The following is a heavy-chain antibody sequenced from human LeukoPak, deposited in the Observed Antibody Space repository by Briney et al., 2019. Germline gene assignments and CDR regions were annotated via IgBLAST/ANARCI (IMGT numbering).Heavy chain of an antibody. V-gene: IGHV4-4*09. J-gene: IGHJ6*03. CDR2: FYTSANT. D-gene: IGHD4-17*01. CDR3: ARGLRDEERHYGYSYMDV. Sequence: PSETLSLTCTVSGDSVSGYYGSWIRQPPGKGLEWIGYFYTSANTNYNPSLKSRVTMSVDTSKNQFSLKLTSVTAADTAVYYCARGLRDEERHYGYSYMDVWGKGTTVTVSS. CDR1: GDSVSGYY.